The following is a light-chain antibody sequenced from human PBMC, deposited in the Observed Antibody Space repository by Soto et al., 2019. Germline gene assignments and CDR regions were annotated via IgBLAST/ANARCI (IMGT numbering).Light chain of an antibody. V-gene: IGKV3-20*01. J-gene: IGKJ1*01. CDR2: GAS. CDR3: QQYGSAAWT. CDR1: QRGSSSY. Sequence: EIVLTQSPGTLSWSPGESATLACRASQRGSSSYLAWYQQKPGQAPRLLIYGASSRATGIPDRFSGSWCGTDVTLTISQLEAEDFAVYSCQQYGSAAWTSGQGKNVE.